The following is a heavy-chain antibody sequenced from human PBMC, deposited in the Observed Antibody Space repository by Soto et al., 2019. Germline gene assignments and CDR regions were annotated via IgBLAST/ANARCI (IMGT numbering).Heavy chain of an antibody. Sequence: GASVKVSCKASGGTFSSYTISWVRQAPGQGLEWMGRIIPILGIANYAQKFQGRVTITADKSTSTAYMELSSLRSEDTAVYYCVRDRSYYDFWSGETTDAFDIWGQGTMVTVSS. CDR3: VRDRSYYDFWSGETTDAFDI. J-gene: IGHJ3*02. D-gene: IGHD3-3*01. CDR2: IIPILGIA. V-gene: IGHV1-69*04. CDR1: GGTFSSYT.